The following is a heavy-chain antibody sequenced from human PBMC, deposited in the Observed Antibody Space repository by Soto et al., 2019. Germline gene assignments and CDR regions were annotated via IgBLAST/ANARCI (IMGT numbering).Heavy chain of an antibody. CDR2: ISGSGGST. D-gene: IGHD2-15*01. CDR1: GFTFSSYA. J-gene: IGHJ4*02. V-gene: IGHV3-23*01. CDR3: AKDLNEFPPGYCSGGSCYNFDY. Sequence: EVQLLESGGGLVQPGGSLRLSCAASGFTFSSYAMSWVRQAPGKGLEWVSAISGSGGSTYYADSVKGRFTISRDNSKNTLYLQMNSLRAEDTAVYYCAKDLNEFPPGYCSGGSCYNFDYWGQGTLVTVSS.